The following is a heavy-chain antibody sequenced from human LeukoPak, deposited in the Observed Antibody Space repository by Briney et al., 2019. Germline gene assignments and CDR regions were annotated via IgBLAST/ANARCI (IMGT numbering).Heavy chain of an antibody. CDR3: AKDIGPYYYDSSGYFLY. D-gene: IGHD3-22*01. Sequence: YLGSVKGRFTISRDNAKNSLYLQMNSLRAEDTALYYCAKDIGPYYYDSSGYFLYWGQGTLVTVSS. V-gene: IGHV3-9*01. J-gene: IGHJ4*02.